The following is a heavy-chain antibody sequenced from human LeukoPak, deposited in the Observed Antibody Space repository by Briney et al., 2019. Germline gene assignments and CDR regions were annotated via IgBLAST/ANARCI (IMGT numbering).Heavy chain of an antibody. J-gene: IGHJ4*02. CDR1: GFTFSTYP. CDR3: AKSGIIAAAADY. CDR2: ISGSGGDT. D-gene: IGHD6-13*01. V-gene: IGHV3-23*01. Sequence: PGGSLRLSCATSGFTFSTYPMNWVRQAPGKGLEWLSSISGSGGDTYYADSVKGRFTISRDNSKNTLYLQMNSLRAEDTAVYYCAKSGIIAAAADYWGQGTLVTVSS.